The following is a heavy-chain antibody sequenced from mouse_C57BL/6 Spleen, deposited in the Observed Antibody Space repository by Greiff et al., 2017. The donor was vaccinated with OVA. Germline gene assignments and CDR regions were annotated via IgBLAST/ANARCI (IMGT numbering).Heavy chain of an antibody. D-gene: IGHD2-4*01. Sequence: VKLMESGPGLVAPSQSLSITCTVSGFSLTSYGVHWVRQPPGKGLEWLVVIWSDGSTTYNSALKSRLSISKDNPKSQVFLKMNSLQTDDTAMYYCARQGYDYDGGYAMDYWGQGTSVTVSS. CDR1: GFSLTSYG. CDR2: IWSDGST. V-gene: IGHV2-6-1*01. CDR3: ARQGYDYDGGYAMDY. J-gene: IGHJ4*01.